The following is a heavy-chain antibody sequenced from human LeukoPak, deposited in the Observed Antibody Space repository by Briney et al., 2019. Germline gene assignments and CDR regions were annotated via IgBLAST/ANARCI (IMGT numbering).Heavy chain of an antibody. CDR1: GFTFSSYG. D-gene: IGHD2-15*01. Sequence: GGSLRLSCAASGFTFSSYGMNWVRQAPGKGLEWVSSISSGGRYIYYADSVKGRFTISRDNAKNSLYLQMNSLRAEDTALYYCARCSGGSCSHSDHYWGQGTPVTVST. CDR2: ISSGGRYI. V-gene: IGHV3-21*01. J-gene: IGHJ4*02. CDR3: ARCSGGSCSHSDHY.